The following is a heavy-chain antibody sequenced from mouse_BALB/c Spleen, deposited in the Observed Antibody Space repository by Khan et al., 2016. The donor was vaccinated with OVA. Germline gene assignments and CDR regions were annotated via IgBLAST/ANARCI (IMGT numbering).Heavy chain of an antibody. CDR3: TRSTFAY. Sequence: QIQLQQSGAELVRPGASVTLYCKASGYRFPDYELHWVRQTPMHGLEWIGVIDPKTGVTAYNQKFKGKDTLTADKSSSTAYMELRSLTSDDSAVYYCTRSTFAYWCQGTLVTVSA. CDR2: IDPKTGVT. CDR1: GYRFPDYE. V-gene: IGHV1-15*01. J-gene: IGHJ3*01.